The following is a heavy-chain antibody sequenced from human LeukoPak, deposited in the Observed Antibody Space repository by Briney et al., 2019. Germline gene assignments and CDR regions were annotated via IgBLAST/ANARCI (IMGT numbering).Heavy chain of an antibody. V-gene: IGHV1-69*13. CDR1: GGTFSSYA. Sequence: SVKVSCKASGGTFSSYAISWVRQAPGQGLEWMGVIIPIFGTANYAQKFQGRVTITADESTSTAYMELSSLRSEDTAVYYCARVPYCSGGSCVLRGYYLDYCGQGTLVTVSS. CDR2: IIPIFGTA. CDR3: ARVPYCSGGSCVLRGYYLDY. D-gene: IGHD2-15*01. J-gene: IGHJ4*02.